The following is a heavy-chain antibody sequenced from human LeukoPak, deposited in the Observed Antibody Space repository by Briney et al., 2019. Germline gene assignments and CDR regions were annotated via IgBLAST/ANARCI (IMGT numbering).Heavy chain of an antibody. CDR1: GFTFNNYA. CDR3: AKNAGDGGYYYYMDV. V-gene: IGHV3-23*01. Sequence: PGGPPRLSCAASGFTFNNYAMSWVRQAPGKGLEWVSSISGGGDTSYYADSVRGRFTISRDTSKNMLFLQMDSLRAEDTAIYYCAKNAGDGGYYYYMDVWGKGTTVTVSS. D-gene: IGHD3-16*01. J-gene: IGHJ6*03. CDR2: ISGGGDTS.